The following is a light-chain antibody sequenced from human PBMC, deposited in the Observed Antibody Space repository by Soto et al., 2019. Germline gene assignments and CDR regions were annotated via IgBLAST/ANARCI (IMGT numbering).Light chain of an antibody. J-gene: IGKJ4*01. Sequence: EIVLTQSPGTLSWSPGERATLSCRASQSVSSSYLAWYQQKPGQAPRLLIYGASSRATGIPDRFRGSGSGTDFTLTISRLEPEDFAVYYCQQYGSSPLTFGGGTKVEIK. CDR2: GAS. V-gene: IGKV3-20*01. CDR3: QQYGSSPLT. CDR1: QSVSSSY.